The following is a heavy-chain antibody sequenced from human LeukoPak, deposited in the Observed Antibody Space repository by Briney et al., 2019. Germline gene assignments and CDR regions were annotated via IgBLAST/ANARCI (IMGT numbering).Heavy chain of an antibody. Sequence: SETLSLTCTVSGGSISSSSYYWGWIRQPPGKGLEWIGSIYYSGSTYYNPSLKSRVTISVDTSQNQFSLKLSSVTAADTAVYYCARPSITSSLADYWGQGTLVTVSS. V-gene: IGHV4-39*01. CDR1: GGSISSSSYY. CDR3: ARPSITSSLADY. CDR2: IYYSGST. D-gene: IGHD2/OR15-2a*01. J-gene: IGHJ4*02.